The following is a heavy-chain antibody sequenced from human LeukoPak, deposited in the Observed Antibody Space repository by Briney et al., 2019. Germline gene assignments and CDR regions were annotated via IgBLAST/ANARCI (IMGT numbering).Heavy chain of an antibody. J-gene: IGHJ5*02. CDR2: IYYSGST. CDR3: ARSNINGYSSSWYYAYWFDP. CDR1: GGSISSGDYY. D-gene: IGHD6-13*01. V-gene: IGHV4-30-4*08. Sequence: SQTLSLTCTVSGGSISSGDYYWSWIRQPPGKGLEWIGYIYYSGSTYYNPSLKSRVTISVDTSKNQFSLKLSSVTAADTAVYHCARSNINGYSSSWYYAYWFDPWGQGTLVTVSS.